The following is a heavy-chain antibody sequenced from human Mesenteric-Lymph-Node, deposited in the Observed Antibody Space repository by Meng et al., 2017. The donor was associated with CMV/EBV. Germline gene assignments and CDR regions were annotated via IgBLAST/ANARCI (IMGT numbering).Heavy chain of an antibody. CDR1: GFTFSDYY. CDR3: ARGFYSGSWYGDYYFYGMDV. D-gene: IGHD6-13*01. V-gene: IGHV3-11*01. Sequence: GESLKISCAASGFTFSDYYMTWIRQAPGKGLEWVSHISHSGRNIYYADSVKGRFTISRDNAKNSLYLQMNSLRVEDTGLYYCARGFYSGSWYGDYYFYGMDVWGQGTRVTVSS. CDR2: ISHSGRNI. J-gene: IGHJ6*02.